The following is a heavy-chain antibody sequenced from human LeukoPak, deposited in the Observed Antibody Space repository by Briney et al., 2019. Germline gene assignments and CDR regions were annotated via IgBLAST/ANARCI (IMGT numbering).Heavy chain of an antibody. V-gene: IGHV3-33*01. J-gene: IGHJ4*02. CDR3: AGEHPLFDY. CDR2: VWYDGSHQ. CDR1: GFPFSGSG. Sequence: SGSSLRLSCAASGFPFSGSGMHWVRQAPGKGLEWVAVVWYDGSHQYYADSVKGRFTISRDNSKNTVDLQMNSLGVEDTAVYFCAGEHPLFDYWGQGTLVTVSS.